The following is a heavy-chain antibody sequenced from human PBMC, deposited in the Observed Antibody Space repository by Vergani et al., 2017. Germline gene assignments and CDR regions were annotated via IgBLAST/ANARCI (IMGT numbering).Heavy chain of an antibody. CDR1: GYTFTSYY. J-gene: IGHJ4*02. V-gene: IGHV1-46*03. Sequence: QVQLVQSGAEVKKPGASVKVSCKASGYTFTSYYMHWVRQDPGQGLEWMGIINPSGGSTSYAQKFQGRVTMTRDTSTSTVYMELSSLRSEDTAVYYCALVVVVPAAMYYFDYWGQGTLVTVSS. D-gene: IGHD2-2*01. CDR2: INPSGGST. CDR3: ALVVVVPAAMYYFDY.